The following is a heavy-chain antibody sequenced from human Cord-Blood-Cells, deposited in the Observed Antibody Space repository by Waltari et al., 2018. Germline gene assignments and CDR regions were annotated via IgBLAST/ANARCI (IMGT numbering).Heavy chain of an antibody. D-gene: IGHD2-15*01. V-gene: IGHV1-2*02. J-gene: IGHJ4*02. Sequence: QVQLVQSGAEVKKPGASVKVSCKASGYTFTGSYTHWVRPAPGQGLEWMGWINPNSGGTNYAQKFQGRVTMTRDTSISTAYMELSRLRSDDTAVYYCARLSYCSGGSCYDDYWGQGTLVTVSS. CDR3: ARLSYCSGGSCYDDY. CDR1: GYTFTGSY. CDR2: INPNSGGT.